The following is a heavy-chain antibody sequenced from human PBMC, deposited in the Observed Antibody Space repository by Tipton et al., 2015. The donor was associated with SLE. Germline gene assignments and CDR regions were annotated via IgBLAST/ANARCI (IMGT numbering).Heavy chain of an antibody. CDR1: GFNFGAYW. J-gene: IGHJ5*02. CDR2: TNQDGAIR. D-gene: IGHD3-16*02. Sequence: GSLRLSCVSSGFNFGAYWMHWVRPAPGKGLVWISRTNQDGAIRSYEDSVKGRFIISRDNSKSTLYLQMNSLRAEDTAVYYCASKRYRWLGPWGQGTLVTVSS. V-gene: IGHV3-74*01. CDR3: ASKRYRWLGP.